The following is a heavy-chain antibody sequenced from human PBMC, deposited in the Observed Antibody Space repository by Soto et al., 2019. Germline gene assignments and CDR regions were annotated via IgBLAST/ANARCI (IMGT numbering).Heavy chain of an antibody. V-gene: IGHV3-21*01. CDR3: ARSFTLPTAPHGY. CDR2: ISSSSSYI. J-gene: IGHJ4*02. Sequence: EVQLVESGGGLVKPGGSLRLSCAASGFTFSRYSMNWVRQAPGKGLEWVLSISSSSSYIYYADSLQGRFTISRDNAKHSLYLQINCLGAEDTAVYYGARSFTLPTAPHGYWGQGNLVTVSS. CDR1: GFTFSRYS. D-gene: IGHD1-26*01.